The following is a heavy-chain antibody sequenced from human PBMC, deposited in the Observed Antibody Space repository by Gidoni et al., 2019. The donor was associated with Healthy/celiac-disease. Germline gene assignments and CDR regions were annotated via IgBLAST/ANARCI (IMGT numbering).Heavy chain of an antibody. D-gene: IGHD6-13*01. CDR1: GGTFSSYA. V-gene: IGHV1-69*06. J-gene: IGHJ3*02. CDR3: ARDRAAANRGLGAFDI. Sequence: QVQLVQSGAEVKKPGSSVKVSFKASGGTFSSYAISWVRQAPGQGLEWMGGIIPIFGKANYAQKFQGRVTITADKSTSTAYMELSSLRSEDTAVYYCARDRAAANRGLGAFDIWGQGTMVTVSS. CDR2: IIPIFGKA.